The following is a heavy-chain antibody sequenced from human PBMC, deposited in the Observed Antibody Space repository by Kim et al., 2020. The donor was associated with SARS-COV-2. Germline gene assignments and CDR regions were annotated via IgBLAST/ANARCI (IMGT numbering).Heavy chain of an antibody. Sequence: SVKVSCKASGGTFSSYAISWVRQAPGQGLEWMGGIIPIFGTANYAQKFQGRVTITADESTSTAYMELSSLRSEGTAVYYCARDYVRDGSGSYPFDSLPHTFDYWGQGTLVTVSS. CDR3: ARDYVRDGSGSYPFDSLPHTFDY. V-gene: IGHV1-69*13. J-gene: IGHJ4*02. CDR1: GGTFSSYA. CDR2: IIPIFGTA. D-gene: IGHD3-10*01.